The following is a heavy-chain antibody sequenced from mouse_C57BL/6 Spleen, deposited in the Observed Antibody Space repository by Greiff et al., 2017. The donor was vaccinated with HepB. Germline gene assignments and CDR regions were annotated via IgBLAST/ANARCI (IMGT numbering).Heavy chain of an antibody. Sequence: VQLKQSGAELVRPGASVKLSCTASGFNIKDYYMHWVKQRPEQGLEWIGRIDPEDGDTEYAAKFQGKATMTADTSSNTAYLQLSSLTSEDTAVYYCTTRYYGSSLYAMDYWGQGTSVTVSS. CDR3: TTRYYGSSLYAMDY. J-gene: IGHJ4*01. D-gene: IGHD1-1*01. V-gene: IGHV14-1*01. CDR2: IDPEDGDT. CDR1: GFNIKDYY.